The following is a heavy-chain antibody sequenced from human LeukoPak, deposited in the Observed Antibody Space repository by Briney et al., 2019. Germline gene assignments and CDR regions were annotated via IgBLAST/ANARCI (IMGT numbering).Heavy chain of an antibody. J-gene: IGHJ4*02. CDR3: ARDGYYYDSSGEMGDY. D-gene: IGHD3-22*01. V-gene: IGHV3-48*03. CDR1: GFTFSSYE. Sequence: PGGSLRLSCAASGFTFSSYEMNWVRQAPGKGLEWVSYISSSGSTIYYADSVKGRFTISRDNAKNSLYLQMNSLRAEDTAVYYCARDGYYYDSSGEMGDYCGQGTLVTVSS. CDR2: ISSSGSTI.